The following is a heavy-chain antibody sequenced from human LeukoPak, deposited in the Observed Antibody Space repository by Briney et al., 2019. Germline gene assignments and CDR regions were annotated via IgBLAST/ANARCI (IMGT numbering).Heavy chain of an antibody. CDR2: ISYDGSNK. J-gene: IGHJ4*02. D-gene: IGHD6-13*01. Sequence: PGRSLRLSCAASGFTFSSYGMHWVRQAPGKGLEWVAVISYDGSNKYYADSVKGRFTISRDNSKNTLYLQMNSLRAEDTAVYYCAKTKIEAAGLFDYGGQGPLVTVSS. V-gene: IGHV3-30*18. CDR1: GFTFSSYG. CDR3: AKTKIEAAGLFDY.